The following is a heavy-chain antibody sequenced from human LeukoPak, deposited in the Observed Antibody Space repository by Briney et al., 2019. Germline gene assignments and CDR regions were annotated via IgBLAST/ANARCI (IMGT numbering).Heavy chain of an antibody. CDR2: ISSDGSNT. D-gene: IGHD3-16*01. J-gene: IGHJ4*02. CDR1: GFTFSSYA. Sequence: GGSLRLSCTASGFTFSSYAIHWVRQAPGKGLEWVAIISSDGSNTYYADSVKGRFTISRDNSKNTLHLQMNSLRAEDTAVYYCARELTFGGGQGYFDYWGQGTLVTVSS. V-gene: IGHV3-30-3*01. CDR3: ARELTFGGGQGYFDY.